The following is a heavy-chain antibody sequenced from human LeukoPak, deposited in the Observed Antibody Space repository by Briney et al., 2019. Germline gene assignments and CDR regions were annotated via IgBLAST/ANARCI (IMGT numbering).Heavy chain of an antibody. J-gene: IGHJ3*02. Sequence: ASVKVSCKASGYTFTSYGISWVRQAPGQGLEWMGWISAYNGNTNYAQKLQGRLTMTTDTSTSTAYMELRSLRSDDTAVYYCAIQKEAYGGNSRWNAFDIWGQGTMVTVSS. V-gene: IGHV1-18*01. D-gene: IGHD4-23*01. CDR1: GYTFTSYG. CDR2: ISAYNGNT. CDR3: AIQKEAYGGNSRWNAFDI.